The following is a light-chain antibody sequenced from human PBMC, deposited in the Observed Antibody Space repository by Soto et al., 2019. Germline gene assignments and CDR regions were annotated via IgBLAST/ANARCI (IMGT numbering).Light chain of an antibody. CDR3: QVWISTSDHLVV. CDR2: HDD. CDR1: KIGSFS. Sequence: SSELTQPPSVSVAPGQTARITCGRDKIGSFSVHWYQQRPGQAPVLVVYHDDDRPSGIPDRFSGSNSGNTATLTISGVEAGDEADYYCQVWISTSDHLVVFGGGTKLTVL. V-gene: IGLV3-21*02. J-gene: IGLJ2*01.